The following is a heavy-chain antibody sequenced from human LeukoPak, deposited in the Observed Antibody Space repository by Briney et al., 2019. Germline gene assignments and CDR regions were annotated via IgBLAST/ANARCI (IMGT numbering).Heavy chain of an antibody. CDR3: ARDVGRYTYGYRPTELYWYFDL. CDR2: VHYSGSS. V-gene: IGHV4-59*12. CDR1: GGSISTYY. D-gene: IGHD5-18*01. Sequence: SETLSLTCAVSGGSISTYYWSWIRQPPGKGLEWIGYVHYSGSSNYNPSLKSRVAISVDTSKNQFSLKLSSVTAADTAVYYCARDVGRYTYGYRPTELYWYFDLWGRGTRVTVSS. J-gene: IGHJ2*01.